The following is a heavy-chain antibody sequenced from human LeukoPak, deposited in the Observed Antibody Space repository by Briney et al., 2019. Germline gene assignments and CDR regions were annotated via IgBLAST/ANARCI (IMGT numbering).Heavy chain of an antibody. Sequence: SETLSLTCTVSGGSISSYYWSWIRQPPGKGLEWIGYIYYSGSTNYNPSLKSRVTISVDTSKNQFSLKLSSVTAADTAVYYRARDSGNYYDTWGQGTMVTVTS. V-gene: IGHV4-59*01. CDR3: ARDSGNYYDT. D-gene: IGHD1-26*01. CDR2: IYYSGST. CDR1: GGSISSYY. J-gene: IGHJ3*02.